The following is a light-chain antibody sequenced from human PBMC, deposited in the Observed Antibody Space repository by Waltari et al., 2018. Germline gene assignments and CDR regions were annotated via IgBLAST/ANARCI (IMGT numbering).Light chain of an antibody. CDR2: EVS. CDR3: SSYTSSSTVV. V-gene: IGLV2-14*01. J-gene: IGLJ2*01. Sequence: QSALTQPAPVSGSPGQSITIPCTGTSTDVGGYNYVSWYQQHPVKAPKLMIYEVSNRPSGVSNRFSGSKSGNTASLTISGLQAEDEADYCCSSYTSSSTVVFGGGTKLTVL. CDR1: STDVGGYNY.